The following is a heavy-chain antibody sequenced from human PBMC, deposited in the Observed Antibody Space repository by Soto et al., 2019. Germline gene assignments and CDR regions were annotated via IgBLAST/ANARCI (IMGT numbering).Heavy chain of an antibody. CDR3: ARQHSRSWYESWFDP. CDR1: GYTFPSYG. CDR2: ISAYNGNT. Sequence: ASVKVSCKASGYTFPSYGIIWVRQAPGQGLEWMGWISAYNGNTNYAQKLQGRVTMTTDTSTSTAYMELRSLRSDDTAVYYCARQHSRSWYESWFDPWGQGTLVTVSS. V-gene: IGHV1-18*01. D-gene: IGHD6-13*01. J-gene: IGHJ5*02.